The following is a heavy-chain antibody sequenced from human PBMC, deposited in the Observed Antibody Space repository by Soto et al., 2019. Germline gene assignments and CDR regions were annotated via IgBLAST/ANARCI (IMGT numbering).Heavy chain of an antibody. V-gene: IGHV1-3*01. CDR2: INPGNGDT. CDR3: TRDPGRTWFDP. CDR1: GYTFTTYT. J-gene: IGHJ5*02. Sequence: ASVKVSCKASGYTFTTYTLRWLRQAPGQRLEWMGWINPGNGDTKYSQTFQGRVTITSDTSASTAYMELSSLRSEDTAVYYCTRDPGRTWFDPWGQGTLVTVSS.